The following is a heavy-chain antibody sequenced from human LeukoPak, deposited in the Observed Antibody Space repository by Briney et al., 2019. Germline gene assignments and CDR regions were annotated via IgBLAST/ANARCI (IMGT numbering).Heavy chain of an antibody. J-gene: IGHJ6*03. CDR3: ARAPHPMDV. Sequence: PSETLSLTCAVYGGCFGGYYWSWIRRPPGKGLEWIGEINHSGSTNYNPSLKRRVTISVDTSKNQFSLKLSSVTAADTAVYYCARAPHPMDVWGKGTTVTVSS. V-gene: IGHV4-34*01. CDR2: INHSGST. CDR1: GGCFGGYY.